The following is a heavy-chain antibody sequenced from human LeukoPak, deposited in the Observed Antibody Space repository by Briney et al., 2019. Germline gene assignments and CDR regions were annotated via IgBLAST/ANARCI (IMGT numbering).Heavy chain of an antibody. Sequence: GASVKVSCKASGYPFTSYDLNWVRQAPGQRLEWMGCMNVKSGTADYAPKFQGRVTMTRNTSISTAYMELSSLRPEDTAVYYCAKDKRLSSEWSWPLDYWGQGTLVTVSS. CDR1: GYPFTSYD. D-gene: IGHD1-26*01. CDR2: MNVKSGTA. CDR3: AKDKRLSSEWSWPLDY. J-gene: IGHJ4*02. V-gene: IGHV1-8*01.